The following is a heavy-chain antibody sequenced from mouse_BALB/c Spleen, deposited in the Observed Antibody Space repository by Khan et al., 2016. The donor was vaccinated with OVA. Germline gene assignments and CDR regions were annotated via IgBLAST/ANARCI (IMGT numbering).Heavy chain of an antibody. D-gene: IGHD3-3*01. CDR1: GYSFTTYY. V-gene: IGHV1S135*01. Sequence: VQLQQSGPELMKPGASVNISCKASGYSFTTYYIHWVKQSRGKSLEWIGYIDPFNTGTDYNQKFKGQATLTVDKSSNTAYMHLTSLTSEDSAVYYCARGTFDYWGQGNLVTVSA. CDR3: ARGTFDY. J-gene: IGHJ3*01. CDR2: IDPFNTGT.